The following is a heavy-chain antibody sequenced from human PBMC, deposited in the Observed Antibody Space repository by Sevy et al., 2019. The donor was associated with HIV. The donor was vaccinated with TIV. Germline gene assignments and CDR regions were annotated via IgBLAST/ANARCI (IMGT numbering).Heavy chain of an antibody. Sequence: GGSLRLSCAASGFTFSDYYMSWIRQAPGKGLEWISYISDSDNSIYYADSVKGRFTISRDNAKNSLYLQMNRMRAEDTAVYYCSRDHVKDGDLGDYYYFAMDVWGQGTTVTVSS. J-gene: IGHJ6*02. D-gene: IGHD4-17*01. CDR3: SRDHVKDGDLGDYYYFAMDV. CDR2: ISDSDNSI. V-gene: IGHV3-11*01. CDR1: GFTFSDYY.